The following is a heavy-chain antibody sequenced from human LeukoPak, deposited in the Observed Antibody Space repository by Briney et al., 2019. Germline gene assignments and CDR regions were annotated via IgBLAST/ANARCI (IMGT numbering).Heavy chain of an antibody. D-gene: IGHD6-19*01. Sequence: SETLSLTCTISGGSISSSSYYWGWIRQPPGKGLEWIGSIYYSGSTYYNPSLKSRVTISVDTSKNQISLKLSSVTAADTAVYYCASNVEYSSGWYSYDAFDIWGQGTMVTVSS. J-gene: IGHJ3*02. CDR2: IYYSGST. V-gene: IGHV4-39*07. CDR3: ASNVEYSSGWYSYDAFDI. CDR1: GGSISSSSYY.